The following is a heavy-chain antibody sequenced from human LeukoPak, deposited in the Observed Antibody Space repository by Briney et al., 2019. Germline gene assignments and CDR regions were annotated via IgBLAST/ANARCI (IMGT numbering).Heavy chain of an antibody. CDR2: ISGSGGST. CDR3: AKDLLYGSGSYSWGVFDY. Sequence: PGGSLRLSCAASEFTFSNYAMSWVRQAPGKGLEWVSGISGSGGSTVYADSVKGRSTISRDNSKNTLYLQMNSLRAEDTAVYYCAKDLLYGSGSYSWGVFDYWGQGTLVTVSS. J-gene: IGHJ4*02. CDR1: EFTFSNYA. D-gene: IGHD3-10*01. V-gene: IGHV3-23*01.